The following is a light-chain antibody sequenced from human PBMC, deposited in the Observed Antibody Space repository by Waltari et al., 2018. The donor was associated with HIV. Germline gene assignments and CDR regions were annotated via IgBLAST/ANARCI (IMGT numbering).Light chain of an antibody. CDR2: SST. CDR1: TGPAASGHY. J-gene: IGLJ2*01. V-gene: IGLV7-43*01. CDR3: MLFFRTSYL. Sequence: QPVVTQEPSMTVSPGGTVTLTCNSATGPAASGHYANWFQQKPGQPPRPLIYSSTRKHPLTPERFSASLVGDRAALTLSNVWPEDQADYYCMLFFRTSYLFGGGTRVTVL.